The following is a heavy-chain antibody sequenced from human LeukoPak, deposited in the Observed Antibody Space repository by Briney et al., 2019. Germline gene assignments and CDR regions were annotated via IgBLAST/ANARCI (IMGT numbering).Heavy chain of an antibody. CDR2: IIPMFGTA. CDR1: GGTFSSYA. V-gene: IGHV1-69*13. D-gene: IGHD3-16*01. CDR3: ARRSGQINYDSNFDY. J-gene: IGHJ4*02. Sequence: ASVKVSCKASGGTFSSYAISWVRQAPGQGLEWMGGIIPMFGTANYAQKFQGRLTITADESTSTAYMELSSLRSEDTAVYYCARRSGQINYDSNFDYWGQGTLVTVSS.